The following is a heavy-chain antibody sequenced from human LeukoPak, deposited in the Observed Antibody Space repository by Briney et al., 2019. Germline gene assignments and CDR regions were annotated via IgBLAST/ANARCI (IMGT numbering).Heavy chain of an antibody. CDR3: AKTSDQLLYSKFDF. CDR1: GFTFSFYG. V-gene: IGHV3-30*02. J-gene: IGHJ4*02. Sequence: GESLRLSCATSGFTFSFYGMHWVRQAPGKGLEWVAFIQYDGSYKFYADSVQGRFSISRDNSKSTLFLQMNSLRPDDTALYYRAKTSDQLLYSKFDFWGQGTLVTVSS. CDR2: IQYDGSYK. D-gene: IGHD2-2*02.